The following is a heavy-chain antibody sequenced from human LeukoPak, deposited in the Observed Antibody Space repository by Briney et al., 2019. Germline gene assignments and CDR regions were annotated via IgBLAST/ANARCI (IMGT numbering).Heavy chain of an antibody. Sequence: GASVKVSCKASGYTFTSYYMHWVRQAPGQGREWMGIINPSGGTTSYAQKFQGRVTMTRDTSTSTVYMELSSLRSEDTAVYYCARDPSVSGYSFGYFDYWGQGTLVTVSS. J-gene: IGHJ4*02. CDR2: INPSGGTT. CDR3: ARDPSVSGYSFGYFDY. V-gene: IGHV1-46*01. CDR1: GYTFTSYY. D-gene: IGHD5-18*01.